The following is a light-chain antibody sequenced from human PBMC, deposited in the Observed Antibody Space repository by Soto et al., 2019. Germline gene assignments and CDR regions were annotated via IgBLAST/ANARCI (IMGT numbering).Light chain of an antibody. V-gene: IGKV3-20*01. J-gene: IGKJ1*01. CDR1: QSVPSTY. CDR2: GTS. CDR3: QQYGSSGT. Sequence: VLSHSPGRLSLSPGERATLSFRASQSVPSTYFAWYQQKSGQPPRLLISGTSNRATGIPDRFSGSGSGRDFTLTISRLEPEDFAVYYCQQYGSSGTFGQGTKVDIK.